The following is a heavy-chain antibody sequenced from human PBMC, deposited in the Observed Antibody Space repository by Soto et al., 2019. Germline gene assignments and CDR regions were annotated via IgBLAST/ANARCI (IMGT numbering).Heavy chain of an antibody. D-gene: IGHD6-6*01. CDR3: AKDRAARRNGMDV. CDR2: ISGSGGST. Sequence: EVQLLESGGGLVQPGGSLRLSCAASGFTFSSYAMSWVRQAPGKGLEWVSAISGSGGSTYYADSVKGGFTISRDNSKNTLYLQMNSLRAEDTAVYYCAKDRAARRNGMDVWGQGTTVTVSS. CDR1: GFTFSSYA. J-gene: IGHJ6*02. V-gene: IGHV3-23*01.